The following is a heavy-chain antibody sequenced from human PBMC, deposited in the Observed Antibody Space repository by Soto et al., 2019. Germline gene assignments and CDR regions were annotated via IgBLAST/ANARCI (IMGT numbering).Heavy chain of an antibody. D-gene: IGHD4-17*01. J-gene: IGHJ6*02. V-gene: IGHV1-69*06. Sequence: SVQVSCKASGGTFSSYAISWVRQAPGQGLEWMGGIIPIFGTANYAQKFQGRVTITADKSTSTAYMELSSLRSEDTAVYYCARADYGDYGIDDYYYYGMDVWGQGTTVTVSS. CDR2: IIPIFGTA. CDR3: ARADYGDYGIDDYYYYGMDV. CDR1: GGTFSSYA.